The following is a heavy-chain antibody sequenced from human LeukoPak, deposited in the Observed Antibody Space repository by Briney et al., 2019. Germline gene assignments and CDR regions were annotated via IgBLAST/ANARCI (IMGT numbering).Heavy chain of an antibody. CDR3: ASGVSIAAAQSAY. V-gene: IGHV4-59*01. CDR2: IYSSGTT. D-gene: IGHD6-13*01. Sequence: GTLSLTCAVYGVSFRGYYWSWVRQPPGKGLEWVGYIYSSGTTNYNPSLKSRVTISVDTSKNQFSLKLSSVTAADTAVYYCASGVSIAAAQSAYWGPGTLVTVSS. J-gene: IGHJ4*02. CDR1: GVSFRGYY.